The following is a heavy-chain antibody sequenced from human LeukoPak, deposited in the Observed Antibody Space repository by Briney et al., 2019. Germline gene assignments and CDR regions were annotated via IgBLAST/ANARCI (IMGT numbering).Heavy chain of an antibody. CDR3: AKADPGGANYYGSEPLDAFDI. CDR2: IYYSGST. V-gene: IGHV4-31*03. Sequence: KASQTLSLTCTVSGGSISSGGYYWSWIRQHPGKGLEWIGYIYYSGSTYYNPSLKSRVTISVDTSKNQFSLKLSSVTAADTAVYYCAKADPGGANYYGSEPLDAFDIWGQGTMVTVSS. D-gene: IGHD3-10*01. CDR1: GGSISSGGYY. J-gene: IGHJ3*02.